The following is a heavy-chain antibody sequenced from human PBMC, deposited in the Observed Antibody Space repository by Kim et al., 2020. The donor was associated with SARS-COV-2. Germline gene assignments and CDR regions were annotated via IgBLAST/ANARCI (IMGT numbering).Heavy chain of an antibody. CDR1: GGTFSSYA. CDR2: IIPIFGTA. D-gene: IGHD1-26*01. CDR3: ARDSGVGAKKTPPADDAFDI. Sequence: SVKVSCKASGGTFSSYAISWVRQAPGQGLEWMGGIIPIFGTANYAQKFQGRVTITADESTSTAYMELSSLRSEDTAVYYCARDSGVGAKKTPPADDAFDIWGQGTMVTVSS. J-gene: IGHJ3*02. V-gene: IGHV1-69*13.